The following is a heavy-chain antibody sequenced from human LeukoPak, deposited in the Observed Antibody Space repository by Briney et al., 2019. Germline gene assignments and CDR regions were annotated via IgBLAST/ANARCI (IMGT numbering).Heavy chain of an antibody. CDR2: IYDSGST. D-gene: IGHD4-17*01. CDR1: GGSISSSSYY. J-gene: IGHJ4*02. CDR3: ARLAVTTSVDY. Sequence: SETLSLTCTVSGGSISSSSYYWGWIRQPPGKGLEWIGSIYDSGSTYYNPSLKSRVTISVDASKNQFSLKLSSVTAADTAVYYCARLAVTTSVDYWGQGTLVTVSS. V-gene: IGHV4-39*01.